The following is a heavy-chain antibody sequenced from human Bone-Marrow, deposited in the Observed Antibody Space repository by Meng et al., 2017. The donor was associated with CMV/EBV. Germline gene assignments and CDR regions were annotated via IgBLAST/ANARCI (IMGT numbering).Heavy chain of an antibody. CDR2: ISSSSSYI. CDR1: GFTFSSYS. Sequence: GSLRLSCAASGFTFSSYSMNWVRQAPGKGLEWVSSISSSSSYIYYADSVKGRFTISRDNAKNSLYLQMNSLRAEDTAVYYCARIGYSYGYPSGWYYFDYWGQGTRVTVYS. V-gene: IGHV3-21*01. J-gene: IGHJ4*02. CDR3: ARIGYSYGYPSGWYYFDY. D-gene: IGHD5-18*01.